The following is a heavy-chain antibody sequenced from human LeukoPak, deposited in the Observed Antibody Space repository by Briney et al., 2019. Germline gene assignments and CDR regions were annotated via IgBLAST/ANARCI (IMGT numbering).Heavy chain of an antibody. Sequence: SQTLSLTCTVSGGSISSGSYYWNWIRQPAGKGLEWIGRIYPSGSTNYNPSLKSRVTMSVDTSKNQFSLKLSSVTAADTAVYYCARENRNSGSGRLVDYWGQGTLVTVSS. V-gene: IGHV4-61*02. CDR1: GGSISSGSYY. J-gene: IGHJ4*02. CDR3: ARENRNSGSGRLVDY. CDR2: IYPSGST. D-gene: IGHD1-26*01.